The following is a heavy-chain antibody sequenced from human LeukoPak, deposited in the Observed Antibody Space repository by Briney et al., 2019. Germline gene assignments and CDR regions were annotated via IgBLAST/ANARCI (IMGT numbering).Heavy chain of an antibody. CDR2: ISSSSSTI. D-gene: IGHD1-26*01. V-gene: IGHV3-48*01. J-gene: IGHJ4*02. CDR1: GFTFSSYS. CDR3: AKGMSGSYLLPFDY. Sequence: GGSLRLSCAASGFTFSSYSMNWVRQAPGKGLEWVSYISSSSSTIYYADSVKGRFTISRDNSKNTLYLQMNSLRAEDTAVYYCAKGMSGSYLLPFDYWGQGTLVTVSS.